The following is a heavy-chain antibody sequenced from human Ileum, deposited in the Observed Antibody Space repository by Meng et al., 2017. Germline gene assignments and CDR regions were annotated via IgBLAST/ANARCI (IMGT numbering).Heavy chain of an antibody. CDR2: IYAGGTT. Sequence: EVHLVETGGGLIQPGESLKLSCAASGFTVSSNYISWVRQAPGKGLEWVSVIYAGGTTYYADSVKGRFTISRDDSKNTLYLQMNSLRAEDTAVYYCARDKPHNWFDPWGQGTLVTVSS. V-gene: IGHV3-53*02. CDR3: ARDKPHNWFDP. J-gene: IGHJ5*02. CDR1: GFTVSSNY.